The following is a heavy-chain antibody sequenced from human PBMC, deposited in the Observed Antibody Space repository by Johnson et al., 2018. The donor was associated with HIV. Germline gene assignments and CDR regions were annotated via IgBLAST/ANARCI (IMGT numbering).Heavy chain of an antibody. CDR1: GFTFGTYW. Sequence: VQLVESGGGLVQPGASLRLSCVVSGFTFGTYWMTWVRQAPGNGLEWVVTIKLDGSDKHYLDFVKGRFTISRDNGRNSRYLQMNSLRAEDTAVYYCARKGDAFDIWGQGTMVTVSS. V-gene: IGHV3-7*03. CDR2: IKLDGSDK. J-gene: IGHJ3*02. CDR3: ARKGDAFDI.